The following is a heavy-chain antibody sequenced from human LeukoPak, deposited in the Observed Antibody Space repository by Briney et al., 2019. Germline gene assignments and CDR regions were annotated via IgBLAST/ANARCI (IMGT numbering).Heavy chain of an antibody. CDR2: IKGDGIST. J-gene: IGHJ4*02. CDR1: GFTFNSYV. Sequence: GGSLRLSCAASGFTFNSYVMSWVRQAPGKGLVWVSRIKGDGISTNYADSVKGRFTISRDIAKNTLYLQMNSLRAEDTGVYYCAKDHYWSIDYWGRGTLVTVSS. D-gene: IGHD3-3*01. CDR3: AKDHYWSIDY. V-gene: IGHV3-74*01.